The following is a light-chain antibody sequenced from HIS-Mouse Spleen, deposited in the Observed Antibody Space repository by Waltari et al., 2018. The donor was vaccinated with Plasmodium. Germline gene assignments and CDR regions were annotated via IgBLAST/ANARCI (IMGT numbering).Light chain of an antibody. CDR3: GTWDSSLSAGVV. CDR2: DNN. J-gene: IGLJ2*01. CDR1: SSNIRNNF. Sequence: QSVLTQPPSVSAAPGQKVTISCPGRSSNIRNNFVSWYQQLPGTAPKLLIYDNNKRPSGIPDRFSGSKSGTSATLGITGLQTGDEADYYCGTWDSSLSAGVVFGGGTKLTVL. V-gene: IGLV1-51*01.